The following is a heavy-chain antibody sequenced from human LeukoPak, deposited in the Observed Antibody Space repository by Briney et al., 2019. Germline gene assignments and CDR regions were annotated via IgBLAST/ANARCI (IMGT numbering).Heavy chain of an antibody. J-gene: IGHJ4*02. CDR3: ARVRSHFEILTGYSRTYHFDY. V-gene: IGHV4-34*01. Sequence: SETLSLTCSVYGGSFSGYYWCWIRQPPGKGLEWIAEINHNGITNYNPSLKNRVTISVDTSKNQFSLKLSSLTAADTAVYYCARVRSHFEILTGYSRTYHFDYWGQGTLVTVSS. CDR1: GGSFSGYY. D-gene: IGHD3-9*01. CDR2: INHNGIT.